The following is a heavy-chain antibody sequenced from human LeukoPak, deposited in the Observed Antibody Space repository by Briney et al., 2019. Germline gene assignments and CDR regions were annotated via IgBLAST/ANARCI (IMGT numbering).Heavy chain of an antibody. Sequence: GGSLRLSCAASGFTFSSYAMSRVRQAPGKGLEWVSAISGSGGSTYYADSVKGRFTISRDNSKNTLYLQMNSLRAEDTAVYYCAKDWVSGSYSYWGQGTLVTVSS. CDR1: GFTFSSYA. V-gene: IGHV3-23*01. CDR2: ISGSGGST. CDR3: AKDWVSGSYSY. D-gene: IGHD1-26*01. J-gene: IGHJ4*02.